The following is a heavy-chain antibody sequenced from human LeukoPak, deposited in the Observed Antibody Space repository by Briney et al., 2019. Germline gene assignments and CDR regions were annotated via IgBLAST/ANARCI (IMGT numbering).Heavy chain of an antibody. CDR2: IIPIFGTA. J-gene: IGHJ5*02. D-gene: IGHD5-18*01. CDR3: ARERGYSYGRGSWFDP. CDR1: GGTFSSYA. Sequence: ASVKVSCKASGGTFSSYAISWVRQAPGQGLEWMRGIIPIFGTANYAQKFQGRVTITTDESTSTAYMELSSLRSEDTAVYYCARERGYSYGRGSWFDPWRQGTLVTVSS. V-gene: IGHV1-69*05.